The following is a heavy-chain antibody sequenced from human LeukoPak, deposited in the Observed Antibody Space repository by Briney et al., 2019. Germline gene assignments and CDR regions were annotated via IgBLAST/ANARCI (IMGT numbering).Heavy chain of an antibody. CDR3: ARGGIQLWSGDY. CDR2: MNPNSGNT. Sequence: ASVKVSCKASGYTFTSYDINWVRQATGQGLEWKGWMNPNSGNTGYAQKFQGRVTMTRNTSISTAYMELSSLRSEDTAVYYCARGGIQLWSGDYWGQGTLVTVSS. CDR1: GYTFTSYD. V-gene: IGHV1-8*01. J-gene: IGHJ4*02. D-gene: IGHD5-18*01.